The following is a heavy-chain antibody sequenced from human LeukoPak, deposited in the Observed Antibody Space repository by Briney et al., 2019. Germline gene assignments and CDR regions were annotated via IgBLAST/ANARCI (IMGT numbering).Heavy chain of an antibody. CDR1: GFTLSSHV. V-gene: IGHV3-23*01. D-gene: IGHD6-19*01. Sequence: PGGSLRLSCAASGFTLSSHVMSWVRQAPGKGLEWVSDITVSGDTTHYADSVKGRFTISRDNSESTLSLQMTSLRAEDTAVYYCAKAYSSGWAPYDYWGQGTLVTVSS. CDR3: AKAYSSGWAPYDY. CDR2: ITVSGDTT. J-gene: IGHJ4*02.